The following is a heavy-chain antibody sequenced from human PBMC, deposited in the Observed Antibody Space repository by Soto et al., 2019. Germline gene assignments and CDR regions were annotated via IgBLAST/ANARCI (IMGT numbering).Heavy chain of an antibody. Sequence: PGESLKISCKGSGYSYTSYWIGWVRQTPGKGLEWMGIIYPDDSDTRYSPSFQGQVTISVDKSISTAYLQWSSLKASDTAIYYCTRGGGDDSGGNHHWGQGTPVTVS. CDR2: IYPDDSDT. CDR1: GYSYTSYW. J-gene: IGHJ5*02. D-gene: IGHD4-17*01. CDR3: TRGGGDDSGGNHH. V-gene: IGHV5-51*01.